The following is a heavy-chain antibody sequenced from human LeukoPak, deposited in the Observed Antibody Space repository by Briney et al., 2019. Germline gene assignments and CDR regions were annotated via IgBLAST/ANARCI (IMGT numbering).Heavy chain of an antibody. D-gene: IGHD3-9*01. V-gene: IGHV3-15*01. CDR1: GFTFSNAW. J-gene: IGHJ4*02. Sequence: PGGSLRLSCAASGFTFSNAWMIWVRQAPGKGLEWVGRIRSITDGGTIHYAAPVKGRFTISRDDSKDTAYLQMDSLTTEDTAVYYCTTDWVLRSFADYWGQGTLVTVSS. CDR2: IRSITDGGTI. CDR3: TTDWVLRSFADY.